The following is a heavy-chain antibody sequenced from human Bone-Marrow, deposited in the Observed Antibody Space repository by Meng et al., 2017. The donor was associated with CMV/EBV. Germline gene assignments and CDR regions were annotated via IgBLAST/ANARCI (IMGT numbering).Heavy chain of an antibody. D-gene: IGHD6-6*01. J-gene: IGHJ4*02. CDR3: ARDERGSSSEFDY. CDR1: GYVFTGYY. Sequence: ASVKVSCKASGYVFTGYYMHWVRQAPGQGLEWMGWINPNSGGTNYAQKFQGRVTMTRDTSISTAYMELSRLRSDDTAVYYCARDERGSSSEFDYWGQGTLVTVSS. CDR2: INPNSGGT. V-gene: IGHV1-2*02.